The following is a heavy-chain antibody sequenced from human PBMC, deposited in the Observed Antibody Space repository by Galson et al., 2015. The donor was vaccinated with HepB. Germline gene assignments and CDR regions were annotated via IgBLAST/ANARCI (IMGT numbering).Heavy chain of an antibody. CDR1: GFTFTNYA. CDR3: ARAERRLTDVVLMLYTIPGGMDV. Sequence: SLRLSCAASGFTFTNYAFHWVRRAPDKGLEWVAVISFDGTNKHYADSVKGRFTISRDNSRNTLYLQMNSLRAEDTAVYYCARAERRLTDVVLMLYTIPGGMDVWGQGTTVAVSS. CDR2: ISFDGTNK. D-gene: IGHD2-8*01. V-gene: IGHV3-30-3*01. J-gene: IGHJ6*02.